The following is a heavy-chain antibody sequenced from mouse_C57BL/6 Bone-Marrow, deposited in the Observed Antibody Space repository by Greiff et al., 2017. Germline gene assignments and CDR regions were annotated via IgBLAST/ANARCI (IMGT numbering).Heavy chain of an antibody. CDR3: ARRGGDY. Sequence: EVQLVESGGGLVQPGGSLKLSCAASGFTFSDYYMYWVRQTPEKRLVWVAYISNGGGSTYYPDTVKGRFTISRDNAKNTLYLQMSRLKSEDTAMYYCARRGGDYWGQGTSVTVSS. V-gene: IGHV5-12*01. J-gene: IGHJ4*01. CDR1: GFTFSDYY. CDR2: ISNGGGST.